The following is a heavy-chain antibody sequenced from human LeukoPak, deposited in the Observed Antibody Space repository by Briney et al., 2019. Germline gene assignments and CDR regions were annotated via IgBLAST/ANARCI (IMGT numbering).Heavy chain of an antibody. CDR3: ARAGTVTTLVYCYYMGV. CDR1: GFTFSSYT. Sequence: RGSPRLSCAAPGFTFSSYTTHWVRQAPGKGLGRVAVISYDGSNKYYAHSGKGRFTISRDNSKNTLYLQMNSLRAEDTAVYYCARAGTVTTLVYCYYMGVWGKGATVTGSS. CDR2: ISYDGSNK. J-gene: IGHJ6*03. D-gene: IGHD4-17*01. V-gene: IGHV3-30*04.